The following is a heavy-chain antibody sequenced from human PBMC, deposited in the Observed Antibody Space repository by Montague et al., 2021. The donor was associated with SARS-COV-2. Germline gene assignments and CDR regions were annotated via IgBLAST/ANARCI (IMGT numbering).Heavy chain of an antibody. CDR3: ARQKMGSGTIFGGVMHGRWFDP. V-gene: IGHV4-39*01. Sequence: SETRSLTCTVSGGSISSSSYYWGWIRQPPGKGLEWIGNIYYSGSTYYNPSLKSRVTISVDTSKNQFSLKLSSVTAADTAVYYCARQKMGSGTIFGGVMHGRWFDPWGQGTLVTVSS. CDR1: GGSISSSSYY. CDR2: IYYSGST. J-gene: IGHJ5*02. D-gene: IGHD3-3*01.